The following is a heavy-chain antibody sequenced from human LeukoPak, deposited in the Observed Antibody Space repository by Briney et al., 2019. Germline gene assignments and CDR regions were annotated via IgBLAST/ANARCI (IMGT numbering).Heavy chain of an antibody. CDR2: IKQDGSEK. V-gene: IGHV3-7*01. J-gene: IGHJ4*02. CDR3: ARDYYDSSGYYHVGYFDY. D-gene: IGHD3-22*01. CDR1: GFTFSSYW. Sequence: PGGSLRLSCVASGFTFSSYWMSWVRQAPGKGLEWVANIKQDGSEKYYVDSVKGRFTISRDNAKNSLYLQMNSLRAEDTAVYYCARDYYDSSGYYHVGYFDYWGQGTLSPSPQ.